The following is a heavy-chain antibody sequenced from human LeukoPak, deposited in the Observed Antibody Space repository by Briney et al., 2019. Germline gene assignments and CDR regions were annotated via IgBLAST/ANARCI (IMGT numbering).Heavy chain of an antibody. D-gene: IGHD6-19*01. CDR1: GGSFSGYY. J-gene: IGHJ4*02. Sequence: SETLSLTCAVYGGSFSGYYWSWIRQPPGKGLEWIGYIYYSGSTNYNPSLKSRVTISVDTSKNQFSLKLSSVTAADTAVYYCARLTQYSSGWPYYFDYWGQGTLVTVSS. V-gene: IGHV4-59*08. CDR3: ARLTQYSSGWPYYFDY. CDR2: IYYSGST.